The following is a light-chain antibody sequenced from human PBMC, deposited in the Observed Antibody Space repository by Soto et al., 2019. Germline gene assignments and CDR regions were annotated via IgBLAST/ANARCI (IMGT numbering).Light chain of an antibody. Sequence: EIVLTQSPVTVSVSPGERSPLSCRASQSAGSHLAWYQQRPGQAPRLLIYGASYRATGIPPRFSGSGSGTDFTLTLRSLQSEDFAVYYGQQYDNWPPFTFGPGTKVDIK. J-gene: IGKJ3*01. CDR2: GAS. V-gene: IGKV3-15*01. CDR3: QQYDNWPPFT. CDR1: QSAGSH.